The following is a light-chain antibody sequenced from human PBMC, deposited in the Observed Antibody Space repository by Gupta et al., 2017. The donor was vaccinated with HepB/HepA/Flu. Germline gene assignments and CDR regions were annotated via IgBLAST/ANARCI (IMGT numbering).Light chain of an antibody. J-gene: IGLJ2*01. CDR3: VLYIGTGVVV. CDR2: ATN. V-gene: IGLV8-61*01. Sequence: QSVVTQEPSFSVSPGETVTLTCGLTSGSVSATYYPSWYQQTPGQAPRMLIYATNSRSSGVPDRFSGSILGNKAALTITGVQAEDESDYYCVLYIGTGVVVIGGGTKLTVL. CDR1: SGSVSATYY.